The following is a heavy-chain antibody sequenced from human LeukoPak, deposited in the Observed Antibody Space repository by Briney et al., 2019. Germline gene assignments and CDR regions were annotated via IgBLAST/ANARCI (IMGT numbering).Heavy chain of an antibody. D-gene: IGHD3-16*02. CDR3: ARDSLNYDYVWGSYLSYFDY. V-gene: IGHV4-4*07. J-gene: IGHJ4*02. Sequence: SETLSLTCTVSGGSISSYYWSWIRQPAGKGLEWIGRICTSGSTNYNPSLKSRVTMSVDTSKNQFSLKLSSVTAADTAVYYCARDSLNYDYVWGSYLSYFDYWGQGTLVTVSS. CDR2: ICTSGST. CDR1: GGSISSYY.